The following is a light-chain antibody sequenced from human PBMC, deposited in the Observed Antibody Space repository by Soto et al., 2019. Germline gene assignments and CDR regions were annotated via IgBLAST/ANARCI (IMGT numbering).Light chain of an antibody. CDR3: QQRSNWPPSLT. CDR1: QSVSRY. Sequence: EIVLTQSPATLSLSPGERATLSCRASQSVSRYLAWYQQKPGQAPRLLIYDASNRATGIPARFSGSGSGTDFTLPIRSLEPEDFAVYYCQQRSNWPPSLTFGGGTKVEIK. V-gene: IGKV3-11*01. CDR2: DAS. J-gene: IGKJ4*01.